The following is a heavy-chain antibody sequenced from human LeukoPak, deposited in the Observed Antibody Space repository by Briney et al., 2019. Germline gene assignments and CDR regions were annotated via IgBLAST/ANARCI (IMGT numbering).Heavy chain of an antibody. Sequence: PSETLSLTCTVSGGSISSYYWSWIRQPPGKGLEWIGSIYYSGSTYYNPSLKSRVTISVDTSKNQFSLQLNSVTPEDTAVYYCARERNSGYDLGGFDYWGQGTLVTVSS. J-gene: IGHJ4*02. V-gene: IGHV4-59*12. CDR1: GGSISSYY. D-gene: IGHD5-12*01. CDR3: ARERNSGYDLGGFDY. CDR2: IYYSGST.